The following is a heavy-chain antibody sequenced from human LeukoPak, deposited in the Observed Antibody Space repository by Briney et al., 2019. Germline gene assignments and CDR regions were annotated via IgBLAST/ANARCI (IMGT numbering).Heavy chain of an antibody. J-gene: IGHJ4*02. Sequence: GASVKVSCKASGYTFTGYYMHWVRQAPGQGLEWMGWINPNSGGTNYAQKFRGRVTMTRDTSISTAYMELSRLRSDDTAVYYCARCILATCRYLPSFDFWGQGTLVTVSS. D-gene: IGHD3-3*02. CDR1: GYTFTGYY. CDR3: ARCILATCRYLPSFDF. V-gene: IGHV1-2*02. CDR2: INPNSGGT.